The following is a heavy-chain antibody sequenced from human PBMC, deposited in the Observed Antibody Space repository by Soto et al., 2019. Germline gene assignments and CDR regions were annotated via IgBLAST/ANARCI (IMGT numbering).Heavy chain of an antibody. D-gene: IGHD2-21*02. CDR3: VQRRASESGIPGAVDM. Sequence: QVQLAESGGGVVQPGRSLRLSCEVSGFTFSNYGIHWVRQAPGKGLEWVAVISNDGSNKYYGDAVKGRFTISRDNSKNTLSLQMNSVRPEDTAVYFCVQRRASESGIPGAVDMWGQGTRVTVSS. V-gene: IGHV3-30*18. CDR1: GFTFSNYG. J-gene: IGHJ3*02. CDR2: ISNDGSNK.